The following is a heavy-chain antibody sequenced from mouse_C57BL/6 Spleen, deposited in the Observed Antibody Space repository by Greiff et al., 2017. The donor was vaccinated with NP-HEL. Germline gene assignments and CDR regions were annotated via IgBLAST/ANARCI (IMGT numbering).Heavy chain of an antibody. V-gene: IGHV1-22*01. D-gene: IGHD1-1*01. Sequence: EVQLQQSGPELVKPGASVKMSCKASGYTFTDYNMHWVKQSHGKSLEWIGYINPNNGGTSYNQTFKGKATLTVNKSSSTAYMELRSLTSEDSAVYYCAKTPYYGSLYGDVDVWGTGTTVTVSS. J-gene: IGHJ1*03. CDR2: INPNNGGT. CDR1: GYTFTDYN. CDR3: AKTPYYGSLYGDVDV.